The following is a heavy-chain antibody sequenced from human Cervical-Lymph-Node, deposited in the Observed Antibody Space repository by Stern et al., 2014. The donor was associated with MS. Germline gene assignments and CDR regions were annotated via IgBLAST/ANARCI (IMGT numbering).Heavy chain of an antibody. J-gene: IGHJ4*02. D-gene: IGHD5-12*01. V-gene: IGHV3-30*01. Sequence: VQLVESGGGVVQPGRSLRLSCAASRFTFSYHAMHWVRQAPGKGLEWVAVISYDGSDKNDADSVKGRFTISRDNSRNTLYLQMNSLRVDDTAVYYCARGGAVATSDYYFDYWGQGILVTVSS. CDR1: RFTFSYHA. CDR2: ISYDGSDK. CDR3: ARGGAVATSDYYFDY.